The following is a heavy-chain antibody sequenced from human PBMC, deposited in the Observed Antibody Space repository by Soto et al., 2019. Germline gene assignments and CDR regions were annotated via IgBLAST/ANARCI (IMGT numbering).Heavy chain of an antibody. V-gene: IGHV4-30-2*01. CDR1: GGSISSGGYS. CDR2: IYHSGST. J-gene: IGHJ5*02. D-gene: IGHD2-2*01. CDR3: ARVPDR. Sequence: KPSETLSLTCAVSGGSISSGGYSWSWIRQPPGKGLEWIGYIYHSGSTYYNPSLKSRVTISVDRSKNQFSLKLSSVTAADTAVYNCARVPDRWGQGTLVTVSS.